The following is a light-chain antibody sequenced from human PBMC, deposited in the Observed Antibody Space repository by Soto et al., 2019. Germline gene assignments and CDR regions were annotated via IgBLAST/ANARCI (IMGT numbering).Light chain of an antibody. Sequence: EIVMTQSPATLSVSPGERATLSCRASQSVSSNLAWYQQKPGQAPRLLIYGASTRATGIPARFSGCGSGTEFTLTISTLQSEDFAVYYCQHYNNWPLTFGGGTKVEIK. V-gene: IGKV3-15*01. J-gene: IGKJ4*01. CDR2: GAS. CDR1: QSVSSN. CDR3: QHYNNWPLT.